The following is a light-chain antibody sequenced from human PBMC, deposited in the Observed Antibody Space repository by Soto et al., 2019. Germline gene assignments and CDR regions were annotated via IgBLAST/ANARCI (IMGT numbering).Light chain of an antibody. V-gene: IGKV1-13*02. CDR3: QQFNTYPIP. CDR2: DVS. Sequence: AIQLTQSPSSLSASVGDRGTIACRASQDIRGALAWYQQKPGKPPKLLIFDVSSLQSGVPSRFSGSGSGTDSTLTISSLQPEDFATCYCQQFNTYPIPLGQGTDWRL. J-gene: IGKJ5*01. CDR1: QDIRGA.